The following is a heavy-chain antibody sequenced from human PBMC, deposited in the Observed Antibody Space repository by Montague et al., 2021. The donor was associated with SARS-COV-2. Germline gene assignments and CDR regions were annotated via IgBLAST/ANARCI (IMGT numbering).Heavy chain of an antibody. CDR3: ARLAYCGADCFSGWEIFFDP. D-gene: IGHD2-21*02. CDR2: INHSGSS. J-gene: IGHJ5*02. CDR1: GGSFSSYY. Sequence: SETLSLTCAVSGGSFSSYYWSWIRQPSGKGLEWIAEINHSGSSNYNPSLKSRVTMSVDTSKNQFSLKLNSVTVADTAVYYCARLAYCGADCFSGWEIFFDPWGQGTLVTVSS. V-gene: IGHV4-34*01.